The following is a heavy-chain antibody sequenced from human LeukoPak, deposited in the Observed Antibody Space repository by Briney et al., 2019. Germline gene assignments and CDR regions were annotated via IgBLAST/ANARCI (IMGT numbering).Heavy chain of an antibody. D-gene: IGHD6-13*01. CDR3: ARDGPYSSSWYVSTSTYYFDY. V-gene: IGHV1-69*05. Sequence: SVKVSCKASGGTFTSYAISWVRQAPGQGLEWMGRIIPIFGTANYAQKFQGRVTITTDKSTGTAYMELSSLRSEDTAVYYCARDGPYSSSWYVSTSTYYFDYWGQGTLVTVSS. J-gene: IGHJ4*02. CDR2: IIPIFGTA. CDR1: GGTFTSYA.